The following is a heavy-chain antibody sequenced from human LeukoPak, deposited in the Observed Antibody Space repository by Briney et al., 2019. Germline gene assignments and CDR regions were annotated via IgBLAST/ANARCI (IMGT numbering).Heavy chain of an antibody. J-gene: IGHJ4*02. CDR1: GGSISSSSYY. CDR2: IYTSGST. CDR3: AREDNWNYDY. V-gene: IGHV4-61*02. D-gene: IGHD1-7*01. Sequence: SETLSLTCTVSGGSISSSSYYWSWIRQPAGKGLEWIGRIYTSGSTNYNPSLKSRVAMSVDTSKNQFSLKVSSVTAADTAVYYCAREDNWNYDYWGQGTLVTVSS.